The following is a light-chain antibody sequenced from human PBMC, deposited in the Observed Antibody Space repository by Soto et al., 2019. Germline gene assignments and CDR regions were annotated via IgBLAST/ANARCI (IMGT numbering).Light chain of an antibody. CDR1: STNIWAGYG. CDR2: GNA. V-gene: IGLV1-40*01. CDR3: QSYGSTLSARYV. J-gene: IGLJ1*01. Sequence: QSVLTQPPSVPGAPGHRVNISRTGSSTNIWAGYGVHWYQQRPGTAPKLRIVGNAIRPSGGPDRFSTSTSGTSASLAITGLQAEDEGDYYCQSYGSTLSARYVFGTGTKVTVL.